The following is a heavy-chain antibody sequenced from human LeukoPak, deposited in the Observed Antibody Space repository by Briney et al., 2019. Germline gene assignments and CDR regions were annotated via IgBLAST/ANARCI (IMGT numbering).Heavy chain of an antibody. Sequence: PSGTLSLTCAVSGGSISSSNWWSWVRQPPGEGLEWIGEIYHSGSANYNPSLKSRVTILLDTSKNQFSLQLSSVTAADTAVYYCATQILLCHYYWGQGTLVTVSS. V-gene: IGHV4-4*02. CDR1: GGSISSSNW. D-gene: IGHD2/OR15-2a*01. CDR3: ATQILLCHYY. J-gene: IGHJ4*02. CDR2: IYHSGSA.